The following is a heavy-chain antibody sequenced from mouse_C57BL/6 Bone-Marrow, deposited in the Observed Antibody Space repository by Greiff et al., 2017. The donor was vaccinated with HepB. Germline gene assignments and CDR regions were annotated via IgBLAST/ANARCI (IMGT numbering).Heavy chain of an antibody. V-gene: IGHV5-12*01. D-gene: IGHD2-4*01. CDR3: AKQSSYYDRGYYAMDY. CDR2: ISNGGGST. CDR1: GFTFSDYY. J-gene: IGHJ4*01. Sequence: EVKLMESGGGLVQPGGSLKLSCAASGFTFSDYYMYWVRQTPEKRLEWVAYISNGGGSTYYPDTVKGRFTISRDNAKNTLYLQMSRLKSEDTAMYYCAKQSSYYDRGYYAMDYWGQGTSVTVSS.